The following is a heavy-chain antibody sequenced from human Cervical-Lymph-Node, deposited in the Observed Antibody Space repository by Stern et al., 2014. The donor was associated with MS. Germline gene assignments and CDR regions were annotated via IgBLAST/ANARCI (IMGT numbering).Heavy chain of an antibody. D-gene: IGHD4-17*01. Sequence: EVQLVESGGGLVKPGGSLTLSCAASGFTFSNAWVSWVRQAPGKGLEWDGRINSKSDGGTADYAAPVKGRFTISRDDSKNTLYLQMNSLKTEDTAVYYCTAYGDYRYYFDYWGQGTLVTVSS. J-gene: IGHJ4*02. CDR2: INSKSDGGTA. CDR1: GFTFSNAW. CDR3: TAYGDYRYYFDY. V-gene: IGHV3-15*01.